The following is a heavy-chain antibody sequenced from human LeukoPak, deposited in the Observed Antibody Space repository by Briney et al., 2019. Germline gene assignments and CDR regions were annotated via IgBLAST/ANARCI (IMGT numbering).Heavy chain of an antibody. J-gene: IGHJ5*02. CDR2: IKPNSGDT. CDR3: VRDRPHNWFDP. V-gene: IGHV1-2*02. CDR1: GYTFTGYY. Sequence: ASVKVSCKASGYTFTGYYINWVRQAPGQGLEWMGLIKPNSGDTKYAQKFQGRVTMTRDTSITTAYMELSSLRSDDTALYYCVRDRPHNWFDPWGQGTLVTVSS.